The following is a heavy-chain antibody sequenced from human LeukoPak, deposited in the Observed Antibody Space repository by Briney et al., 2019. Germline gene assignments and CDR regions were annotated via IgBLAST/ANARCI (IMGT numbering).Heavy chain of an antibody. D-gene: IGHD1-1*01. CDR3: ARVNGEGYYFDY. CDR2: IKQDGSET. Sequence: QPGGSLRLSCAASGFTFSNYWMSWVRQAPGKGLEWVANIKQDGSETYYVDSVKGRFTISRDNAKNSLYLQMNSLRAEDTAVYYCARVNGEGYYFDYWGQGTLVTVSS. J-gene: IGHJ4*02. CDR1: GFTFSNYW. V-gene: IGHV3-7*01.